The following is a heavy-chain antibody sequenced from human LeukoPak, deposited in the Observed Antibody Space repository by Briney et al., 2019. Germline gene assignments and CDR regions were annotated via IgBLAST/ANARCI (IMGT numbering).Heavy chain of an antibody. CDR3: AKENYYDSSGYLGAFDI. CDR2: ISSSGSTI. V-gene: IGHV3-11*01. Sequence: GGSLRLSCAASGFTFSDYYMSWIRQAPGKGLEWVSYISSSGSTIYYADSVKGRFTISRDNAKNSLYLQMNSLRAEDTAVYYCAKENYYDSSGYLGAFDIWGQGTMVTVSS. J-gene: IGHJ3*02. CDR1: GFTFSDYY. D-gene: IGHD3-22*01.